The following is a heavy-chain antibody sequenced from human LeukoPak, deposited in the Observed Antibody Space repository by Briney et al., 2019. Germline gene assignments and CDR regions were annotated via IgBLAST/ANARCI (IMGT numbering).Heavy chain of an antibody. J-gene: IGHJ4*02. CDR1: GGSISSYY. CDR2: IYYGGST. CDR3: ARGRDYYDSSGSDWFGY. V-gene: IGHV4-59*01. Sequence: SETLSLTCTVSGGSISSYYWSWIRQPPGKGLEWIGYIYYGGSTNYNPSLKSRVTISVDRSKNQFSLTLRSMTAADTAVYYCARGRDYYDSSGSDWFGYWGQRTLVTVSS. D-gene: IGHD3-22*01.